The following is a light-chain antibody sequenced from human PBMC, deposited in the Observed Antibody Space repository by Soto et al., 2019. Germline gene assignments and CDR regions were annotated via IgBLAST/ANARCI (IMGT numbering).Light chain of an antibody. Sequence: QTVVTQPPSVSGTPGQRVTISCSGGNSNIGRNPVSWYQEFPGTAPKLLISTNSRRPSWVPDRFSGSKSGTSASLAISGLRSEDEAVYYCGTSDDTVYVFGSGTKLTVL. CDR2: TNS. V-gene: IGLV1-44*01. CDR3: GTSDDTVYV. J-gene: IGLJ1*01. CDR1: NSNIGRNP.